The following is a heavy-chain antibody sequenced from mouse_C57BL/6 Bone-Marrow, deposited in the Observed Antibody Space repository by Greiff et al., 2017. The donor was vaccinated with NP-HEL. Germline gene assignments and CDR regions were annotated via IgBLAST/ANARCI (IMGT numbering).Heavy chain of an antibody. CDR1: GFTFSSYA. D-gene: IGHD3-2*02. V-gene: IGHV5-4*03. J-gene: IGHJ2*01. CDR2: ISDGGSYT. CDR3: ARRAAQGGRYYFDY. Sequence: EVQGVESGGGLVKPGGSLKLSCAASGFTFSSYAMSWVRQTPEKRLEWVATISDGGSYTYYPDNVKGRFTISRDNAKNNLYLQMSHLKSEDTAMYYCARRAAQGGRYYFDYWGQGTTLTVSS.